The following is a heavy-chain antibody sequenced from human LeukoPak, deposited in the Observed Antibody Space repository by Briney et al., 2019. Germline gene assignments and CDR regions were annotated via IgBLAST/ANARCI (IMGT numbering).Heavy chain of an antibody. CDR3: ARDRHHCTNGVCHPTYYFDY. D-gene: IGHD2-8*01. CDR1: GYTFTSYY. CDR2: INPSGGST. Sequence: ASVKVSCKASGYTFTSYYMHWVRQAPGQGLEWMGIINPSGGSTSYAQKFQGRVTMTRGMSTSTVDMELSSLRSEDTAVYYCARDRHHCTNGVCHPTYYFDYWGQGTLVTVTS. V-gene: IGHV1-46*01. J-gene: IGHJ4*02.